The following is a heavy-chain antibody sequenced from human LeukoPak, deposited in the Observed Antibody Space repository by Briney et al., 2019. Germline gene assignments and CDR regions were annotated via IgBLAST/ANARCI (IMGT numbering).Heavy chain of an antibody. D-gene: IGHD6-19*01. Sequence: PGGSLRLSCAASGFTFSIYGMHWVRQAPGKGREWVAVIWNDGSNKYYADSVKGRFTISRDNSKNTLYLQMNSLRAEDTAVYYCVRDGEYSTGWYQYWGQGTLVTVSS. CDR3: VRDGEYSTGWYQY. CDR1: GFTFSIYG. CDR2: IWNDGSNK. J-gene: IGHJ4*02. V-gene: IGHV3-33*01.